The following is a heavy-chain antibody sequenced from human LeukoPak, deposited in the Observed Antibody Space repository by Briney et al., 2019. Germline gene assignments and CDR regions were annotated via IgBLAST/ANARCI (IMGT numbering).Heavy chain of an antibody. V-gene: IGHV4-34*01. J-gene: IGHJ5*02. CDR1: GGSFSGYQ. CDR2: VNHSGST. CDR3: ARGGNIWSGLSGRNWFDP. Sequence: RTSETLSLTCAVYGGSFSGYQWSWIRQPPGKGLEWIGEVNHSGSTNYIPSLKSRVSISVDTSKNQFSLKLSSVTAADTAVYYRARGGNIWSGLSGRNWFDPWGQGTLVTVSS. D-gene: IGHD3-3*01.